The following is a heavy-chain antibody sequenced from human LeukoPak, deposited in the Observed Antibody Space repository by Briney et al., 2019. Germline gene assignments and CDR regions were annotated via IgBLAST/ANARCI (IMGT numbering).Heavy chain of an antibody. Sequence: AGGSLRLSCAASGFTFSSYGMHWVRQAPGKGLEWVAVIWYDGSNKYYADSVKGRFTISRDNSKNTLYLQMNSLRAEDTAVYYCAREGGSGSYYNIYYFDYWGQGTLVTVSS. V-gene: IGHV3-33*01. CDR1: GFTFSSYG. CDR3: AREGGSGSYYNIYYFDY. D-gene: IGHD3-10*01. CDR2: IWYDGSNK. J-gene: IGHJ4*01.